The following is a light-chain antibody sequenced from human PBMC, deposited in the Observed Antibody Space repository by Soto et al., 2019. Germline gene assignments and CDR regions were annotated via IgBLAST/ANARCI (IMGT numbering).Light chain of an antibody. CDR1: SSNIGAGYE. V-gene: IGLV1-40*01. J-gene: IGLJ1*01. CDR3: QSYDSSLSGYV. CDR2: ENN. Sequence: QSVLTQPPSVSEAPGQRVTISCTGSSSNIGAGYEAHWYQQVPGTAPKLLIYENNNRPSGVPDRFSGSKSGTSASLAITGLQAEEEAEYYCQSYDSSLSGYVFGTGTQLTVL.